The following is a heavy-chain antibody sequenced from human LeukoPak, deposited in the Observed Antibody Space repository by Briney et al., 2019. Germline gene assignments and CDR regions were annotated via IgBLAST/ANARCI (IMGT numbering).Heavy chain of an antibody. D-gene: IGHD2-2*01. CDR2: ISYDGSNK. CDR1: GFTFSSYA. V-gene: IGHV3-30-3*01. Sequence: GGSLRLSCAASGFTFSSYAMHWVRQAPGKGLEWVAVISYDGSNKCYADSVKGRFTISRDNSKNTLYLQMNSLRSDDTAVYYCAREGAYCSSTSCHLQNWFDPWGQGTLVTVSS. J-gene: IGHJ5*02. CDR3: AREGAYCSSTSCHLQNWFDP.